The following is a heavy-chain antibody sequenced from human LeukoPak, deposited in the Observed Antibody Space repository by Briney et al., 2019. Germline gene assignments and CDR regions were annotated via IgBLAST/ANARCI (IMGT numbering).Heavy chain of an antibody. V-gene: IGHV1-2*02. D-gene: IGHD1-26*01. Sequence: ASVKVSYKASGYIFTGYYMHWVQQAPGQGLEWMGWINPNSGGTNYAQKFQGRVTMTRDTSISTACMELSRLRSDDTAVYYCARWEESSNWGQGTLVTVSS. CDR1: GYIFTGYY. CDR2: INPNSGGT. CDR3: ARWEESSN. J-gene: IGHJ4*02.